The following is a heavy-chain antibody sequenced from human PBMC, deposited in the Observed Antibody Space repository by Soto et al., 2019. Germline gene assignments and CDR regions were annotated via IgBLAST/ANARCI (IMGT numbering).Heavy chain of an antibody. CDR3: ARDPSGGYSSAFDI. CDR2: IYYSGST. CDR1: GGSISSYF. D-gene: IGHD5-12*01. J-gene: IGHJ3*02. V-gene: IGHV4-59*01. Sequence: SETLSLTCTVSGGSISSYFWGWIRQPPGKGLEYIGSIYYSGSTNYNPSLWSRVTISVDTSKNQFSLKLTSVTAADTAVYYCARDPSGGYSSAFDIWGQGTRVTVS.